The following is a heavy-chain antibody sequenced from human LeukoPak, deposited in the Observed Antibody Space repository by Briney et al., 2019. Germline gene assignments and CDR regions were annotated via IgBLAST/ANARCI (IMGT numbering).Heavy chain of an antibody. D-gene: IGHD3-16*02. J-gene: IGHJ4*02. Sequence: GGSLRLSCAASGFTFKSYTMTWVRQAPGKGLEWVSSISGSGTSIHYADSVKGRFTISRDNAKNSMFLQMNGLRAEDTAFYYCARVRLMVTFGGVIVDYWGQGALVTVSS. CDR1: GFTFKSYT. V-gene: IGHV3-21*01. CDR2: ISGSGTSI. CDR3: ARVRLMVTFGGVIVDY.